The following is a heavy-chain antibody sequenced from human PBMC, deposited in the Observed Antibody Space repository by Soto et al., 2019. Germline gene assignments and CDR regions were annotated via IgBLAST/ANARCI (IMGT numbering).Heavy chain of an antibody. CDR1: GGSITSSSYY. J-gene: IGHJ5*01. D-gene: IGHD3-10*01. Sequence: SETLSLTCTVSGGSITSSSYYWGWIRQPPGKGLEWIGSIYYSGSTYYNPSLKSRVTISVDTSKNQFSLKLSSVTAADTAVYYCARLGRYYQSLDSWGPGTLVTVSS. CDR3: ARLGRYYQSLDS. CDR2: IYYSGST. V-gene: IGHV4-39*01.